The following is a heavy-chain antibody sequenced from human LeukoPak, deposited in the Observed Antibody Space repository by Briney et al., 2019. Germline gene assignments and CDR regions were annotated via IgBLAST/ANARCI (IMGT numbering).Heavy chain of an antibody. Sequence: SETLSLTCTVSGGSISSSSYYWGWIRQPPGKGLEWIARIYTSGSTNYNPSLKSRVTMSVDTSKNQFSLKLSSVTAADTAVYYCARNIRFLEWLFGWFDPWGQGTLVTVSS. V-gene: IGHV4-61*05. D-gene: IGHD3-3*01. J-gene: IGHJ5*02. CDR3: ARNIRFLEWLFGWFDP. CDR1: GGSISSSSYY. CDR2: IYTSGST.